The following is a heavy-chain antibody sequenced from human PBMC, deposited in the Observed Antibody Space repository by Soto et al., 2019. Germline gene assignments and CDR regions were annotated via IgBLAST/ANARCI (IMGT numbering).Heavy chain of an antibody. V-gene: IGHV1-69*13. Sequence: SVKVSCKASGGTFSSYAISWVRQAPGQGLEWMGGIIPIFGTANYAQKFQGRVTITADEYTSTAYMELSSLRSEDTAVYYCASRSAGYCSGGSCYYHYWGQANLLTLSS. CDR3: ASRSAGYCSGGSCYYHY. CDR1: GGTFSSYA. J-gene: IGHJ4*02. CDR2: IIPIFGTA. D-gene: IGHD2-15*01.